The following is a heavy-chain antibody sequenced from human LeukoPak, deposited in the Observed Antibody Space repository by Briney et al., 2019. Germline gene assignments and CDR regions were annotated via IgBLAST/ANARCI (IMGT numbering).Heavy chain of an antibody. CDR3: ARDQGGGSAFDI. J-gene: IGHJ3*02. Sequence: ASVKVSCKASGYIFTGYYMHWVRQAPGQGLEWMGLINPNSGGTNYAQKFQGRVTMTRDTSISTAYMELSRLRSDDTAVYYCARDQGGGSAFDIWGQGTMVTVSS. V-gene: IGHV1-2*02. D-gene: IGHD1-26*01. CDR1: GYIFTGYY. CDR2: INPNSGGT.